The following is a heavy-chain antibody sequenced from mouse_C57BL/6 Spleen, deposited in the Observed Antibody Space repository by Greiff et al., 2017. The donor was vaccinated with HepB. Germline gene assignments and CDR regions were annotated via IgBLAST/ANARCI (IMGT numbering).Heavy chain of an antibody. CDR3: ARLSHFTGTYYFDY. Sequence: VQLQQPGAELVKPGASVKMSCKASGYTFTSYWITWVKQRPGQGLEWIGDIYPGSGSTNYNEKFKSKATLTVDTSSSTAYMQLSSLTYEDSAVYYCARLSHFTGTYYFDYWGQGTTLTVSS. J-gene: IGHJ2*01. V-gene: IGHV1-55*01. CDR2: IYPGSGST. CDR1: GYTFTSYW.